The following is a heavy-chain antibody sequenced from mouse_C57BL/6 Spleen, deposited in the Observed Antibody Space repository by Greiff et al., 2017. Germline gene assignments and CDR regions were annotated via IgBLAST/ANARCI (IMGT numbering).Heavy chain of an antibody. CDR2: INPNNGGT. CDR3: ARRDYYGSSFAY. CDR1: GYTFTDYN. D-gene: IGHD1-1*01. V-gene: IGHV1-18*01. J-gene: IGHJ3*01. Sequence: VQLQQSGPELVKPGASVKIPCKASGYTFTDYNMAWVKQSHGKSLEWIGDINPNNGGTIYNQKFKGKATLTVDKSSSTAYMELRSLTSEDTAVYYCARRDYYGSSFAYWGQGTLVTVSA.